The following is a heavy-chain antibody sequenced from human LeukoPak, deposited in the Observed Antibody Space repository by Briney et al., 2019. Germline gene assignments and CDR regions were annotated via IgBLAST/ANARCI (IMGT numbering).Heavy chain of an antibody. CDR1: GGSLSGGSSRDWF. CDR2: INHSGNT. CDR3: ARFGVYYDMGV. D-gene: IGHD3-16*01. V-gene: IGHV4-34*01. Sequence: PSETLSLTCAVYGGSLSGGSSRDWFWSWIRQSPGKGLEWIGEINHSGNTNYNPSLKSRVTMSVDTSKNHFSLKLSSVTAADTAVYYCARFGVYYDMGVWGQGTTVTVS. J-gene: IGHJ6*02.